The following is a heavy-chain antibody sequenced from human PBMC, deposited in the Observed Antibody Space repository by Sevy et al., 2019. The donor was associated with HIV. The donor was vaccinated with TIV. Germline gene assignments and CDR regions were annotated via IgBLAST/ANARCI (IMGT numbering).Heavy chain of an antibody. V-gene: IGHV1-18*04. CDR2: ISTYNGKT. CDR3: ARGRGIAVAGGGYYSDY. J-gene: IGHJ4*02. Sequence: ASVKVSCMASGYTFSRSVITWVRQAPGQGLEWMGWISTYNGKTNYAQKFQDRVTMTTDTSTNTAYMALRSLRSDATAIYFCARGRGIAVAGGGYYSDYWGQGSLVTVSS. D-gene: IGHD6-19*01. CDR1: GYTFSRSV.